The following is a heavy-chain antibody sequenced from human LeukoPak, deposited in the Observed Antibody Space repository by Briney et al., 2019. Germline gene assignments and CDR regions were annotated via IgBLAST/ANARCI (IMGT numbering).Heavy chain of an antibody. J-gene: IGHJ5*02. V-gene: IGHV1-2*02. D-gene: IGHD2-2*01. CDR1: GYTFTSYG. CDR2: INPNSGGT. CDR3: AREGEDIVVVPAAFNWFDP. Sequence: ASVKVSCKASGYTFTSYGISWVRQAPGQGLEWMGWINPNSGGTNYAQKFQGRVTMTRDTSISTAYMELSRLRSDDTAVYYCAREGEDIVVVPAAFNWFDPWGQGTLVTVSS.